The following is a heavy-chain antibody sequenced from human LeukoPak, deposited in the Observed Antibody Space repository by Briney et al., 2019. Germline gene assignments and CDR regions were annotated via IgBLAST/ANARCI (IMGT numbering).Heavy chain of an antibody. Sequence: GASVKVSCKASGGTFSSYAISWVRQAPGQGLEWMGGIIPIFGTANYAQRFQGRVTITADESTSTAYMELSSLGSEDTAVYYCARSPQNIVVVVAATDYFGYWGQGTLVTVSS. J-gene: IGHJ4*02. D-gene: IGHD2-15*01. CDR3: ARSPQNIVVVVAATDYFGY. CDR1: GGTFSSYA. CDR2: IIPIFGTA. V-gene: IGHV1-69*13.